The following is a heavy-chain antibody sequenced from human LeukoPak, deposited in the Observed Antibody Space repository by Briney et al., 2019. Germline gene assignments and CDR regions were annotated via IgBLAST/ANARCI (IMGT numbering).Heavy chain of an antibody. CDR1: GYTFTSYG. Sequence: GASVKVSCKTSGYTFTSYGMSWVRQAPGQGLEWMGWVSAYNGNTDYAQKLQGRVTMTTDTSTSTAYMELRSLRSDDTAVYYCARVHNDILTVFSYFDSGGRGPRVPVS. J-gene: IGHJ4*02. V-gene: IGHV1-18*01. D-gene: IGHD3-9*01. CDR3: ARVHNDILTVFSYFDS. CDR2: VSAYNGNT.